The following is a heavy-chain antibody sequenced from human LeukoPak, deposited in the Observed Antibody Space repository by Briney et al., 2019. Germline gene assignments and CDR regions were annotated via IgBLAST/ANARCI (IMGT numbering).Heavy chain of an antibody. CDR2: INHSGST. J-gene: IGHJ4*02. V-gene: IGHV4-34*01. CDR3: ARATNIDPPDY. CDR1: GGSFSGYY. Sequence: MTSETLSLTCAVYGGSFSGYYWSWIRQPPGKGLEWIGEINHSGSTNYNPSLKSRVTISVDTSKNQFSLKLSSVTAADTAVYYCARATNIDPPDYWGQGTLVTVSS.